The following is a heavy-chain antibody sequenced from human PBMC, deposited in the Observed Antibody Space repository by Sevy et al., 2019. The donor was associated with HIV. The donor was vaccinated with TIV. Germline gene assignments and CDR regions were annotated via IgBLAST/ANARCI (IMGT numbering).Heavy chain of an antibody. Sequence: GGSLRLSCVGSGFRFSSDAMSWVRQAPGKGLQWVATLSASGGSTYYADSVRGRFSITRDNPKNTLYVKMNSLRAEDTAVYYCARVGGGGYYDPWSGYLEFDPWGQGTLVTVSS. CDR1: GFRFSSDA. D-gene: IGHD3-3*01. V-gene: IGHV3-23*01. J-gene: IGHJ5*02. CDR3: ARVGGGGYYDPWSGYLEFDP. CDR2: LSASGGST.